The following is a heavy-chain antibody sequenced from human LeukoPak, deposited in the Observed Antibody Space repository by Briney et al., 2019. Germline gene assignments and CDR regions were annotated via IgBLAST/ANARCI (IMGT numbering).Heavy chain of an antibody. D-gene: IGHD2-15*01. CDR2: ISGSGGST. J-gene: IGHJ4*02. CDR3: AKDSVAATLAYFDY. V-gene: IGHV3-23*01. CDR1: GFTFSSYA. Sequence: GGSLRLSCAASGFTFSSYAMSWVRQAPGKGLEWVSAISGSGGSTYYADSVKGRFTISRDNSKNTLYLQMNSLRAEDTAVYYRAKDSVAATLAYFDYWGQGTLVTVSS.